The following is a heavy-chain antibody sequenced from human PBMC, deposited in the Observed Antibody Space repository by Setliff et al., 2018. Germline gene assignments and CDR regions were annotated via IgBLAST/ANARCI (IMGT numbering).Heavy chain of an antibody. J-gene: IGHJ4*02. CDR1: GGTFSDYY. CDR3: ARGRNIAARLLDS. V-gene: IGHV4-34*01. CDR2: INHRGST. Sequence: PSETLSLTCAAYGGTFSDYYWTWIRQPPEKGLEWVGEINHRGSTTYNPSLKSRVTISVDTSKDQFSRKVISMTAADTAVYYCARGRNIAARLLDSWGQGTLVTVSS. D-gene: IGHD6-6*01.